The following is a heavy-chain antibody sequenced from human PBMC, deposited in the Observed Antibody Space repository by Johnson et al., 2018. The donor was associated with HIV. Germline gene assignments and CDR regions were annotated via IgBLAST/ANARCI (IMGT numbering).Heavy chain of an antibody. CDR1: GFTFSRYW. CDR3: AKGGLWFGESIDAFDI. V-gene: IGHV3-7*02. J-gene: IGHJ3*02. Sequence: EVQLVESGGGLVQPGGSLRVSCAASGFTFSRYWMSWVRQAPGKGLEWVANIKQDGREKYYVDSVKGRFTISRDNAKNSLHLQMNGLRAEDTAVYYCAKGGLWFGESIDAFDIWGQGTMVTVSS. CDR2: IKQDGREK. D-gene: IGHD3-10*01.